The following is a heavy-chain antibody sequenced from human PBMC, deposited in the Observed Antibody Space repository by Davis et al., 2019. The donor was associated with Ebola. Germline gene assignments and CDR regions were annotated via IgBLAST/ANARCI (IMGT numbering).Heavy chain of an antibody. Sequence: PGGSLTLSCAASGFTFSSYAMHWVRQAPGTGLEWVAVISYDGSNKYYADSVKGRFTISRDNSKNTLYLQMNSLRAEDTAVYYGARAIAAAGTPPSTYWGQGTLVTVSS. D-gene: IGHD6-13*01. J-gene: IGHJ4*02. V-gene: IGHV3-30-3*01. CDR1: GFTFSSYA. CDR2: ISYDGSNK. CDR3: ARAIAAAGTPPSTY.